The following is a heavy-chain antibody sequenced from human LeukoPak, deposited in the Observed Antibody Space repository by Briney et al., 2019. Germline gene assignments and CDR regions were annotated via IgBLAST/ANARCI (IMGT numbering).Heavy chain of an antibody. CDR3: AREVIAARLFVYYGMDV. Sequence: KASETLSLTCTVSGGSISSGSYYWSWIRQPAGKGLEWIGRIYTSGSTNYNPSLKSRVTISVDTSKNQFSLKLGSVTAADTAVYYCAREVIAARLFVYYGMDVWGQGTTVTVSS. CDR2: IYTSGST. CDR1: GGSISSGSYY. J-gene: IGHJ6*02. D-gene: IGHD6-6*01. V-gene: IGHV4-61*02.